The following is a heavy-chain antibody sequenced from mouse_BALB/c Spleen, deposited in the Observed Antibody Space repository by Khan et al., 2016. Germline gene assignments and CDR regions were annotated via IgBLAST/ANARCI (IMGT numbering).Heavy chain of an antibody. V-gene: IGHV14-3*02. CDR1: GFNIKDTY. Sequence: VQLQQPGAELVKPGASVKLSCTASGFNIKDTYMHWVKQRPEQGLEWIGRIDPANGNTKYDPKFQGKATITADTSSNTAYLQLSSLTSEDTAVYYCAKGVKPFYYAMDYWGQGTSVTVSS. J-gene: IGHJ4*01. D-gene: IGHD2-2*01. CDR3: AKGVKPFYYAMDY. CDR2: IDPANGNT.